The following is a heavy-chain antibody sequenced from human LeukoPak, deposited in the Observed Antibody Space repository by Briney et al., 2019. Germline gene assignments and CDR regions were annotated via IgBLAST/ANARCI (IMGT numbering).Heavy chain of an antibody. V-gene: IGHV4-34*01. CDR2: INHSGST. J-gene: IGHJ4*02. CDR1: GGSFSGYY. Sequence: SETLSLTCAVYGGSFSGYYWSWTRQPPGKGLEWIGEINHSGSTNYNPSLKSRVTISVDTSKNQFSLKLSSVTAADTAVYYCARLSGVYYFDYWGQGTLVTVSS. D-gene: IGHD3-10*01. CDR3: ARLSGVYYFDY.